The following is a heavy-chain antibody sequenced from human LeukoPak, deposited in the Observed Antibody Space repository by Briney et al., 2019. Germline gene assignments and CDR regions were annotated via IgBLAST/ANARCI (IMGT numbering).Heavy chain of an antibody. CDR1: GGSFSGYY. J-gene: IGHJ4*02. CDR3: ARHHHSGYQTFGY. D-gene: IGHD3-22*01. Sequence: SETLSLTCAAYGGSFSGYYWSWIRQPPGKGLEWIGETSHSGSTNYNPSLESRVTISADTSKKQFSLKLNSVTAADTALYYCARHHHSGYQTFGYWGQGTLVTVSS. V-gene: IGHV4-34*01. CDR2: TSHSGST.